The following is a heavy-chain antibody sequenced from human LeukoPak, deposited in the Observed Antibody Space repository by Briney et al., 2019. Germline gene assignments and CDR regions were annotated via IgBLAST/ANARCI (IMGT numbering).Heavy chain of an antibody. Sequence: ASVKVSCKASGYTFTSYGISWVRQAPGQGLEWMGWISAYNGNTNYAQKLQGRVTMTTDTSTSTAYMELRSLRSDDTAVYYCARDQNKYYDILTGYYLRAPFDPWGRGTLVTVSS. V-gene: IGHV1-18*01. CDR1: GYTFTSYG. CDR3: ARDQNKYYDILTGYYLRAPFDP. CDR2: ISAYNGNT. D-gene: IGHD3-9*01. J-gene: IGHJ5*02.